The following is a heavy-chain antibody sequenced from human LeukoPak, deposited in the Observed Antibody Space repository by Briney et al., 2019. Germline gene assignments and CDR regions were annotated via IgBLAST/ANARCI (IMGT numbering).Heavy chain of an antibody. CDR2: IYHTGST. D-gene: IGHD3-10*01. CDR1: GDSIGAINW. CDR3: AGEMGVRGVMDAFDI. J-gene: IGHJ3*02. Sequence: SGTLSLTCDVSGDSIGAINWWNWVRQPPGKGLVWIGEIYHTGSTNYSPSLKSRVTISVDKSKNQFSLRLSSVTAADTAVYYCAGEMGVRGVMDAFDIWGQGTIVTVSS. V-gene: IGHV4-4*02.